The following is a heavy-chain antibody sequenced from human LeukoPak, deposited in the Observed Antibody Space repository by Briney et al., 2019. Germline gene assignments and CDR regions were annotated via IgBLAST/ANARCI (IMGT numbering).Heavy chain of an antibody. V-gene: IGHV4-61*02. Sequence: SETLSLTCTVSGGSISSGSYYWSWIRQPAGKGLEWIGRIYTSGSTNYNPSLKSRVTISVDTSKNQLSLKLSSVTAADTAVYYCAREAQGYYYYYMDVWGKGTTVTVSS. CDR1: GGSISSGSYY. J-gene: IGHJ6*03. CDR3: AREAQGYYYYYMDV. CDR2: IYTSGST.